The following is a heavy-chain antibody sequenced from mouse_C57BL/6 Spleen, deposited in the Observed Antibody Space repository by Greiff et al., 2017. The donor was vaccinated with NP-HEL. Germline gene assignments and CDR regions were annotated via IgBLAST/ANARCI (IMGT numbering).Heavy chain of an antibody. J-gene: IGHJ4*01. CDR2: ISDGGSYT. V-gene: IGHV5-4*01. CDR1: GFTFSSYA. Sequence: EVMLVESGGGLVKPGGSLKLSCAASGFTFSSYAMSWVRQTPEKRLEWVATISDGGSYTSYPDNVKGRFTISRDNAKNNLYLQMSHLKSEDTAMYYCAREEGGSSYAMDYWGQGTSVTVSS. D-gene: IGHD1-1*01. CDR3: AREEGGSSYAMDY.